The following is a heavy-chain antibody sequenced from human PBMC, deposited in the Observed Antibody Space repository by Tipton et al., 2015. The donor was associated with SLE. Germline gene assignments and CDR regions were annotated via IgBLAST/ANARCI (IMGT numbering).Heavy chain of an antibody. J-gene: IGHJ4*02. CDR1: GFTFRTYW. Sequence: GSLRLSCTASGFTFRTYWMHWVRQVPGKGLVWVARINTDGSSANYADSVKGRFTISRDNAKNSLYLQMNSLRAEDTAVYYCAREGIAVAGTPLNAFDYWGQGTLVTVSS. V-gene: IGHV3-74*01. D-gene: IGHD6-19*01. CDR2: INTDGSSA. CDR3: AREGIAVAGTPLNAFDY.